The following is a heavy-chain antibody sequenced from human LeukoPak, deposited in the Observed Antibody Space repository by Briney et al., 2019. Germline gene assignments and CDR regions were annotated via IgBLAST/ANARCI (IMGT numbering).Heavy chain of an antibody. CDR2: ISSSGSTI. V-gene: IGHV3-11*04. CDR3: ARPRVGATGWFDP. D-gene: IGHD1-26*01. CDR1: GGSFSGYY. J-gene: IGHJ5*02. Sequence: LSLTCAVYGGSFSGYYWSWIRQAPGKGLEWVSYISSSGSTIYYADSVKGRFTISRDNAKNSLYLQMNGLRAADTAVYYCARPRVGATGWFDPWGQGTLVTVSS.